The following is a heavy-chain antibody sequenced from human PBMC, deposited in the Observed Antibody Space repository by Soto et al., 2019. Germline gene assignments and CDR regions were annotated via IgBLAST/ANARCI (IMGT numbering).Heavy chain of an antibody. V-gene: IGHV1-18*01. CDR1: GYTFTSYG. CDR2: INIYSGDA. CDR3: ARALYYYDNSGLAY. Sequence: QVRLEQSGPEVKKTGASVKVSCKASGYTFTSYGISWVRQAPGQGLEWMGWINIYSGDANYAQRFQDRVTMTRDTSTNTVYMEMRSPRSDDTAVYYCARALYYYDNSGLAYWGQGTLVTVSS. J-gene: IGHJ4*02. D-gene: IGHD3-22*01.